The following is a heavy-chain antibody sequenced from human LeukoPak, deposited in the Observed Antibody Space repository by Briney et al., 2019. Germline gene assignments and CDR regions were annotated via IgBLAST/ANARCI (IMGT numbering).Heavy chain of an antibody. CDR3: ARDYGYGAYGPTYFQH. J-gene: IGHJ1*01. CDR2: ISVYNGNTNT. V-gene: IGHV1-18*01. D-gene: IGHD5-12*01. Sequence: ASVKLSCKASGYTFSSYGINWVRQAPGQGLEWMGWISVYNGNTNTNYAQNLQGRVTMTTETSTSTAYMELASLTSDDTAVYYCARDYGYGAYGPTYFQHWGQGTLVTVSS. CDR1: GYTFSSYG.